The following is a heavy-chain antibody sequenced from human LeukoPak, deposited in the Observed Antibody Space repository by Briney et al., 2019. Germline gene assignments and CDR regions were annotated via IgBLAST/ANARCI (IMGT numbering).Heavy chain of an antibody. Sequence: ASVKVSCKASGYTFTSYAMNWVRQAPGQGLEWMGWINTNTGNPTYAQGFTGRFVFSLDTSVSTAYLQISSLKAEDTAVYYCARAVVRYFDWLSGGDYFDYWGQGTLVTVSS. CDR1: GYTFTSYA. V-gene: IGHV7-4-1*02. CDR2: INTNTGNP. CDR3: ARAVVRYFDWLSGGDYFDY. J-gene: IGHJ4*02. D-gene: IGHD3-9*01.